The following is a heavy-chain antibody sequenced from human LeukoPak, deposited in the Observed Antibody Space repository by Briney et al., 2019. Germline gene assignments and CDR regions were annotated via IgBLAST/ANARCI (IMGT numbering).Heavy chain of an antibody. CDR1: GFTLSTYN. Sequence: GGSPRLSCAASGFTLSTYNMKWVRQAPRKGLEWVSSISTSSSYLYYADSVKGRFTISRDNARNSPYLQMNSLRAEDTAVYYCARDRDWNSGFDYWGQGTLVTVSS. CDR2: ISTSSSYL. CDR3: ARDRDWNSGFDY. V-gene: IGHV3-21*01. D-gene: IGHD1-7*01. J-gene: IGHJ4*02.